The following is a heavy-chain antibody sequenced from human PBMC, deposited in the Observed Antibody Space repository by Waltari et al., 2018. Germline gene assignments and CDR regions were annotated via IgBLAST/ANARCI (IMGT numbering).Heavy chain of an antibody. CDR2: IVPEFDLT. Sequence: QVQLVQSGAEVKKPGSSVKVSCKASGVTLTTYAISWVRQAPGQGLEWMGRIVPEFDLTNYAQRFQGRVTITADKSTTTVYMDVSSLGSEDTAMYYCVRDIDRRYCRGGNCPDIVDYWGQGTLVTVSS. V-gene: IGHV1-69*04. D-gene: IGHD2-15*01. CDR3: VRDIDRRYCRGGNCPDIVDY. J-gene: IGHJ4*02. CDR1: GVTLTTYA.